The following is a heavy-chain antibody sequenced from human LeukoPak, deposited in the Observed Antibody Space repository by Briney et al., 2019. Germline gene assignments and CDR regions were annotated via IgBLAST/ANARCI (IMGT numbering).Heavy chain of an antibody. CDR3: AREDCGGDCYNYYYYGMDV. CDR1: GYTLTELS. V-gene: IGHV1-69*13. CDR2: IIPIFGTA. D-gene: IGHD2-21*02. Sequence: SVKVSCKVSGYTLTELSMHWVRQAPGKGLEWMGGIIPIFGTANYAQKFQGRVTITADESTSTAYMELSSLRSEDTAVYYCAREDCGGDCYNYYYYGMDVWGQGTTVTVSS. J-gene: IGHJ6*02.